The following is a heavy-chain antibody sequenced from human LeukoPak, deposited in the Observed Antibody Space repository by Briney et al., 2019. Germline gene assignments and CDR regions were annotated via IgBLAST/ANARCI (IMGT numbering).Heavy chain of an antibody. V-gene: IGHV3-48*03. CDR2: ISSSDSSI. Sequence: PRGGLRLSCVASRFTFSSDQMTSVRQAPGKGLGRISYISSSDSSIHYADSVKGRFTISIDNARNSLYLQMNSLRAEDTAVYYCARDQRYDFWSGFYAVDYWGQGTLLTVSS. CDR1: RFTFSSDQ. J-gene: IGHJ4*02. D-gene: IGHD3-3*01. CDR3: ARDQRYDFWSGFYAVDY.